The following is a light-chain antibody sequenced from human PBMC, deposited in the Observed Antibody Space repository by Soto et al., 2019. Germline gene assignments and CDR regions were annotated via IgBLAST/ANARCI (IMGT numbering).Light chain of an antibody. CDR2: DAS. V-gene: IGKV1-33*01. J-gene: IGKJ2*01. CDR1: QDISNY. Sequence: DLPITQSPSSLSASVGDRVTITCQASQDISNYLNWYQQRPGEAPNLLIYDASALAPGVPSRFSGSGSGTDFTLTITSLQPEDAATYYCQQYDHVLRNTFGQGTKLGIK. CDR3: QQYDHVLRNT.